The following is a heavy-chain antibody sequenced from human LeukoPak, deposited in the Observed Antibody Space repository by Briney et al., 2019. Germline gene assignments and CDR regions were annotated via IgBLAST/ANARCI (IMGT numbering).Heavy chain of an antibody. CDR3: ARVPSDYGDPYNWFDP. J-gene: IGHJ5*02. D-gene: IGHD4-17*01. CDR2: IYYSGST. CDR1: GGSISNYY. Sequence: SETLSLTCTGSGGSISNYYWSWIRQPPGKGLEWIGYIYYSGSTNYNPSLKSRVTISVDTSKNQFSLKLSSVTAADTAVYYCARVPSDYGDPYNWFDPWGQGTLVTVSS. V-gene: IGHV4-59*01.